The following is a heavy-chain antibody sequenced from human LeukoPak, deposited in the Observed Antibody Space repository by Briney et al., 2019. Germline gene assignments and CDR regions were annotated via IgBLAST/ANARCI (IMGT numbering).Heavy chain of an antibody. J-gene: IGHJ4*02. CDR1: GFTVSSNY. CDR2: ISYDGSNK. Sequence: PGGSLRLSCAASGFTVSSNYMSWVRQAPGKGLEWVAVISYDGSNKYYADSVKGRFTISRDNSKNTLYLQMNSLRAEDTAVYYCAKGGGYDWGINYWGQGTLVTVSS. V-gene: IGHV3-30*18. CDR3: AKGGGYDWGINY. D-gene: IGHD5-12*01.